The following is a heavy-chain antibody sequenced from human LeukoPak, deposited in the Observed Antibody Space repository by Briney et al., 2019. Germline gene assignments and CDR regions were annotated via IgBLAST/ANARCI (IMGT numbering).Heavy chain of an antibody. D-gene: IGHD1-26*01. CDR1: GFTFSSYS. CDR3: ARDPVGAIDY. CDR2: ISSSSSYI. Sequence: GGSLRLSCAASGFTFSSYSMNWVRQAPRKGLEWVSSISSSSSYIYYADSVKGRFTISRDNAKNSLYLQMNGLRAEDTAVYYCARDPVGAIDYWGQGTLVTVSS. V-gene: IGHV3-21*01. J-gene: IGHJ4*02.